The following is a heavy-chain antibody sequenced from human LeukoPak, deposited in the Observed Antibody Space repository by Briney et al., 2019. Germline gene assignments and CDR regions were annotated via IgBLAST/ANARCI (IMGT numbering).Heavy chain of an antibody. CDR1: GYTLTELS. Sequence: ASVKVSCKVSGYTLTELSMHWVRQAPGKGLEWMGVINPIGGSTNYAQNFQGRVTVTRDSSTNTVYMELSSLRSEDTAVYYCAIISYDAIHWGQGTLVTVSS. CDR2: INPIGGST. D-gene: IGHD3-22*01. CDR3: AIISYDAIH. J-gene: IGHJ4*02. V-gene: IGHV1-46*01.